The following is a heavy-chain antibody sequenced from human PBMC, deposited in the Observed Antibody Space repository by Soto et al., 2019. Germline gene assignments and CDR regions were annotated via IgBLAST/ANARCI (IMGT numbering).Heavy chain of an antibody. Sequence: SETLSLTCTVSGGSISSYYWSWIRQPPGKGLEWIGYIYYSGSTNYNPSLKSRVTISVDTSKNQFSLKLSSVTAADTAVYYCARESDYGGGGDPWGQGTLVTVSS. D-gene: IGHD4-17*01. CDR1: GGSISSYY. V-gene: IGHV4-59*01. J-gene: IGHJ5*02. CDR2: IYYSGST. CDR3: ARESDYGGGGDP.